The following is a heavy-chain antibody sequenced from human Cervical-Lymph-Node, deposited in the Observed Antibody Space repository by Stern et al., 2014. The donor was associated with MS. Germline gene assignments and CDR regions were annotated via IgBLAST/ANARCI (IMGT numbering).Heavy chain of an antibody. Sequence: VQLVESGAEVKKPGSSVKVSCKASGGTFSSYAISWVRQAPGQGLEWMGGIIPIFGTANDAQKFQGRVTITADESTSTAYMELSSLRSEDTAVYYCARGPNGGEGISVLQHWGQGTLVTVSS. J-gene: IGHJ1*01. CDR3: ARGPNGGEGISVLQH. V-gene: IGHV1-69*01. CDR1: GGTFSSYA. D-gene: IGHD2-8*01. CDR2: IIPIFGTA.